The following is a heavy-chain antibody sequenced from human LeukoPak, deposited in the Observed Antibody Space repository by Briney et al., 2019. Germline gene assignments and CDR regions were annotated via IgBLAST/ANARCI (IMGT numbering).Heavy chain of an antibody. Sequence: SETLSLTCAVYVGSFSGYYWSWVRQPPGKGLERIGEINHSGSTNFNSSLKSRLTISVDTSRNQFSLKLSSVTAAVTAVYYCARGVEMAGFHYWGQGNLVTVSS. D-gene: IGHD5-24*01. CDR2: INHSGST. J-gene: IGHJ4*02. CDR1: VGSFSGYY. CDR3: ARGVEMAGFHY. V-gene: IGHV4-34*01.